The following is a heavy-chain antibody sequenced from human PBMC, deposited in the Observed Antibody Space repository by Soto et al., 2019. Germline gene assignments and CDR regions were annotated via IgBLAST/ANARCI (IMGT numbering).Heavy chain of an antibody. J-gene: IGHJ6*02. D-gene: IGHD3-10*01. CDR1: GGTLSDYA. CDR2: IIPMFGAV. V-gene: IGHV1-69*01. CDR3: ARERGSGSYNKVCYYSFGVDV. Sequence: QVQLVQSGAEVKKPGSSVKVSCKASGGTLSDYAISWVRQAPGQGLEWMGGIIPMFGAVNYAQRFQGRVTITEDEATRTAYVEMSSVRSEDTAVYYCARERGSGSYNKVCYYSFGVDVWGQGTTVTVS.